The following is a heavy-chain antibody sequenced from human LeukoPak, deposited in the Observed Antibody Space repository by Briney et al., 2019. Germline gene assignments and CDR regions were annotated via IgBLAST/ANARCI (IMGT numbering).Heavy chain of an antibody. D-gene: IGHD1-26*01. V-gene: IGHV1-69*04. CDR3: ARGVEWNFDY. J-gene: IGHJ4*02. CDR1: GGTFSSYA. CDR2: IIPILGIA. Sequence: GASVKVSCKASGGTFSSYAISWVRQAPGQGLEWMGRIIPILGIANYAQKFQGRVTITADKSTSTAYMELSSLSSEDTAVYYCARGVEWNFDYWGQGTLVTVSS.